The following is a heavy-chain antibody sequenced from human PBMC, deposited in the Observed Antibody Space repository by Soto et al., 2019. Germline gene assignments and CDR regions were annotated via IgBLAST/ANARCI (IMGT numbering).Heavy chain of an antibody. V-gene: IGHV1-69*08. J-gene: IGHJ5*02. CDR2: IIPILGIA. D-gene: IGHD2-15*01. CDR1: GGTFSSYT. Sequence: QVQLVQSGAEVTKPGSSVKVSCKASGGTFSSYTISWVRQAPGQGLEWMGRIIPILGIANYAQKFQGRVTITADKSTRTAYMELSSLRSEDTAVYYCARDVVVVAATRRNWFDPWGQGTLVTVSS. CDR3: ARDVVVVAATRRNWFDP.